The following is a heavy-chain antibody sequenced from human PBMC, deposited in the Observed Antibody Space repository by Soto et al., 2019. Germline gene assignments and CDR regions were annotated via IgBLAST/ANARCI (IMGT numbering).Heavy chain of an antibody. Sequence: QVQLVQSGAEVKKPGASVKVSCKASGYTFTSYDINWVRQATGQGLEWMGWMNPNSGNTGYAQKFQGRVTVTRNTSISTAYMELSSLRSEDTAVYYCARVAEGSSWYGNAFDIWGQGTMVTVSS. D-gene: IGHD6-13*01. V-gene: IGHV1-8*01. CDR1: GYTFTSYD. CDR2: MNPNSGNT. J-gene: IGHJ3*02. CDR3: ARVAEGSSWYGNAFDI.